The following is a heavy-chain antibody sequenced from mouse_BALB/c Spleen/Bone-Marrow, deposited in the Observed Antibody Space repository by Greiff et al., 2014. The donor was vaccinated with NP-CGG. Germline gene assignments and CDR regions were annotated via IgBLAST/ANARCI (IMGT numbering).Heavy chain of an antibody. J-gene: IGHJ4*01. Sequence: VQLQQSGPELVKPGASVRMSCKASGYTFTTYYIHWVKQRPGQGLEWIGWIYPRNVNTNYNEKFRGKATLTADKSPSTAYMQLSSLTSEDSAVYFCARWLLPYYAMDYWGQGTSVTVSS. D-gene: IGHD2-3*01. V-gene: IGHV1S56*01. CDR3: ARWLLPYYAMDY. CDR2: IYPRNVNT. CDR1: GYTFTTYY.